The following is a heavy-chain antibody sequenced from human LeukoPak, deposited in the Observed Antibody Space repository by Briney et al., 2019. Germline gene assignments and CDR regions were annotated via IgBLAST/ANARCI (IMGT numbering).Heavy chain of an antibody. J-gene: IGHJ5*02. CDR2: IIPIFGTA. D-gene: IGHD4-17*01. CDR1: GGTFSSYA. Sequence: GASLKISCKASGGTFSSYAISWVRQAPGQGLEWRGRIIPIFGTANYAQKFQGRVTITTDESTSTAYMELSSLRSEDTAVHYCARYITTVTTWFDPWGQGTLVTVSS. V-gene: IGHV1-69*05. CDR3: ARYITTVTTWFDP.